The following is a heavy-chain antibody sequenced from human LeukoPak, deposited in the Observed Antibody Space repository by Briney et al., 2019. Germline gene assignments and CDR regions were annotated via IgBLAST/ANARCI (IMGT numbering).Heavy chain of an antibody. Sequence: PSGTLSLTCAVSGGSVSPYYWSWIRQPPGKGLEWIGYIEKSGSPSYNPSLKSRVTISIDTSKNLLSLIVTSVTAADTAVYYCARDVSSGYYESGYYYYMDVWGKGTTVTVSS. J-gene: IGHJ6*03. CDR1: GGSVSPYY. D-gene: IGHD3-22*01. CDR2: IEKSGSP. CDR3: ARDVSSGYYESGYYYYMDV. V-gene: IGHV4-59*02.